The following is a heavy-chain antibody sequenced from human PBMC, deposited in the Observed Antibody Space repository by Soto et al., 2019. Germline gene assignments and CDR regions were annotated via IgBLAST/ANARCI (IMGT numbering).Heavy chain of an antibody. CDR3: ARAYYDFWSGYYKAYYYYYMDV. J-gene: IGHJ6*03. CDR2: MNPNSGNT. V-gene: IGHV1-8*01. D-gene: IGHD3-3*01. CDR1: GYTFTSYD. Sequence: QVQLVQSGAEVKKPGASVKVSCKASGYTFTSYDINWVRQATGQGLEWMGWMNPNSGNTGYAQKFQGRVTMTRNTSISKAYMELSSLRSEDTAVYYCARAYYDFWSGYYKAYYYYYMDVWGKGTTVTVSS.